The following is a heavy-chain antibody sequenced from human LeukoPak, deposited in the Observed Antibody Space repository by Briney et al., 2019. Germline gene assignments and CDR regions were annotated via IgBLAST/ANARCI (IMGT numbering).Heavy chain of an antibody. D-gene: IGHD4-17*01. CDR1: GGTFSSYA. CDR2: IIPIFGTA. Sequence: ASVKVSCKASGGTFSSYAISWVRQAPGQGLEWMGGIIPIFGTANYAQKLQGRVTMTTDTSTSTAYMELRSLRSDDTAVYYCAREATVTSFDYWGQGTLVTVSS. V-gene: IGHV1-69*05. J-gene: IGHJ4*02. CDR3: AREATVTSFDY.